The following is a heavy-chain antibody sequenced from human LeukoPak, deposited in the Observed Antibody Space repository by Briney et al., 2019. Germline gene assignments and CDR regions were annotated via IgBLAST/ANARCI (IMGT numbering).Heavy chain of an antibody. CDR2: INSDGSTT. D-gene: IGHD1-26*01. J-gene: IGHJ3*02. CDR1: GFTFSSYW. Sequence: GGSLRLSCAASGFTFSSYWMHWVRQAPGKGLVWVSRINSDGSTTSYADSVKGRFTISRDNAKNTLYLQMNSLRAEDTAVYYCARRGATRVAFDIWGLGTMVTVSS. CDR3: ARRGATRVAFDI. V-gene: IGHV3-74*01.